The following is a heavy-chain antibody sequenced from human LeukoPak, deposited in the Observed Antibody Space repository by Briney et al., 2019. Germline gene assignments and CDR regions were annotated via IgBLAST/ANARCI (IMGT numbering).Heavy chain of an antibody. CDR1: GGTFSSYA. CDR3: AARDRKYGGNSGSDY. D-gene: IGHD4-23*01. CDR2: IIPIFGTA. Sequence: SVKVSCKASGGTFSSYAISRVRQAPGQGLEWMGGIIPIFGTANYAQKFQGRVTITADESTSTAYMELSSLRSEDTAVYYCAARDRKYGGNSGSDYWGQGTLVTVSS. J-gene: IGHJ4*02. V-gene: IGHV1-69*01.